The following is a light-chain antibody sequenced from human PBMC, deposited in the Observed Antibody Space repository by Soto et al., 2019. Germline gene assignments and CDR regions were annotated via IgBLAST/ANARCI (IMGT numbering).Light chain of an antibody. V-gene: IGKV1-33*01. CDR3: QHCHILPWT. J-gene: IGKJ1*01. CDR2: DAS. Sequence: DIQMTQSPSSLSASVGDRVTITCQASQDITNHLYWYQQKPGKAPKLLIYDASNLETGVPSRFSGSGFGTDFTFIINNLQPEDFATYFCQHCHILPWTCGQGTKVEIK. CDR1: QDITNH.